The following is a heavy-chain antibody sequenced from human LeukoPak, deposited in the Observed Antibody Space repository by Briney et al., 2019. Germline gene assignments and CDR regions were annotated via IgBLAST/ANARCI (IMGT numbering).Heavy chain of an antibody. D-gene: IGHD3-3*01. Sequence: SGPTLLNPTQTLTLTCTFSGFSLSTSGVGVGWIRQPPGKALEWLSIIYWDDDKRYSPSLKSRITITQDKSKRQRGLTMNNMDPVDTATYYCAHRPDEEFLERYYFDYWGQGTLVTVSS. V-gene: IGHV2-5*02. CDR3: AHRPDEEFLERYYFDY. CDR2: IYWDDDK. J-gene: IGHJ4*02. CDR1: GFSLSTSGVG.